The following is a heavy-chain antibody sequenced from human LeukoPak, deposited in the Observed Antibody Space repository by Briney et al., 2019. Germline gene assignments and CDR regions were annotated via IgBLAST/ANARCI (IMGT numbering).Heavy chain of an antibody. D-gene: IGHD6-13*01. Sequence: GGSLRLSCAASGFTFSNYAMSWVRQAPGKGLEWVSTISGSGAGTYYADSVKGRFTISRDNSKNTLYLQMHSLRAEDTAVYYCATNTSSWSFDYWGQGTRVTVSS. V-gene: IGHV3-23*01. CDR3: ATNTSSWSFDY. J-gene: IGHJ4*02. CDR2: ISGSGAGT. CDR1: GFTFSNYA.